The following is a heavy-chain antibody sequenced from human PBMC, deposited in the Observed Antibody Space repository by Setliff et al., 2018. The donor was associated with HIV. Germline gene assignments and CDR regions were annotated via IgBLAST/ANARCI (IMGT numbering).Heavy chain of an antibody. CDR3: TKDKLRWRSIATSADMDV. CDR2: ISWDGGST. CDR1: GFSFDDYT. V-gene: IGHV3-43*01. D-gene: IGHD3-16*01. Sequence: GGSLRLSCTASGFSFDDYTMNWVRQPPGKGLEWVSLISWDGGSTNYADSVKGRFTISRDNSKSSLYLRMNRLRTEDTALYFCTKDKLRWRSIATSADMDVWGKGTTVTVSS. J-gene: IGHJ6*03.